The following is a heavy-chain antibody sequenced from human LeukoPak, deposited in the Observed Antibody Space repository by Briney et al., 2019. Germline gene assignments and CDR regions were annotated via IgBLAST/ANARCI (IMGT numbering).Heavy chain of an antibody. CDR1: GFTFSSYA. CDR3: AKDADRPWDSSGHRGLDY. CDR2: ISYDGSNK. V-gene: IGHV3-30-3*01. J-gene: IGHJ4*02. Sequence: GGSLRLSCAASGFTFSSYAMHWVRQAPGKGLEWVAVISYDGSNKYYADSVKGRFTISRDNSKNTLYLQMNSLRAEDTAVYYCAKDADRPWDSSGHRGLDYWGQGTLVTVSS. D-gene: IGHD3-22*01.